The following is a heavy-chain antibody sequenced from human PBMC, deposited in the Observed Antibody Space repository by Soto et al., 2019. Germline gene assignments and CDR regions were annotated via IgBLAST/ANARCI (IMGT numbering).Heavy chain of an antibody. D-gene: IGHD3-9*01. V-gene: IGHV4-34*01. Sequence: QVQLQQWGAGPLRPLETLSLTCGVSGGSFSGYYWAWIRQSPGKGLEWIGEINDRGSINYNPSLKSLVSISVDTSKNHYSLNLRSVTAADTAVYYGARESHDILTGPPWVWYFDLWGRGTLVTVSS. CDR2: INDRGSI. CDR1: GGSFSGYY. CDR3: ARESHDILTGPPWVWYFDL. J-gene: IGHJ2*01.